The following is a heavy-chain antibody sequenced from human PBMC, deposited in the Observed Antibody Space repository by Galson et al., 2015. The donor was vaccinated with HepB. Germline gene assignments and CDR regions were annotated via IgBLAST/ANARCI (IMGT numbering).Heavy chain of an antibody. CDR3: ARGARGIAEPGAFDI. V-gene: IGHV3-13*01. D-gene: IGHD6-13*01. J-gene: IGHJ3*02. CDR1: GFTFSSYD. Sequence: SLRLSCAASGFTFSSYDMHWVRQATGKGLEWVSAIGTAGDTYYPGSVKGRFTISRENAKNSLYLQMNSLRAGDTAVYYCARGARGIAEPGAFDIWGQGTMVTVSS. CDR2: IGTAGDT.